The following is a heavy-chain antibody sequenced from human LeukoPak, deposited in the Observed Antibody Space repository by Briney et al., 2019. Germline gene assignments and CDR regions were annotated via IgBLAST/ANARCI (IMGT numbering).Heavy chain of an antibody. CDR2: SSPYNGKT. CDR1: GYTFSNYG. CDR3: ARGLLTFGGVIGGPQALEYFQH. Sequence: ASVKVSCKASGYTFSNYGISWVRQAPGQGLEWMGWSSPYNGKTNYAQKLQGRVTMTTDTSTSTAYMELRSLRSDDTAMYYCARGLLTFGGVIGGPQALEYFQHWGQGTLVTVSS. J-gene: IGHJ1*01. V-gene: IGHV1-18*01. D-gene: IGHD3-16*02.